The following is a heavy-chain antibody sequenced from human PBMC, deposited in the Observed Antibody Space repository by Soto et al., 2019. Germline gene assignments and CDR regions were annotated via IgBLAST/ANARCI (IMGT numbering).Heavy chain of an antibody. J-gene: IGHJ3*02. V-gene: IGHV5-51*03. CDR3: ARSMVNGTYEAFDI. Sequence: EVYLAQSGAEVKKPGESLKISCKGSGYNFNRYWIGWVRQMPGKGLEWMGDIYPGDSDTRYSPSLQSQVTISADKSSSAAYLQWSSLQASDTATYYCARSMVNGTYEAFDIWGQGTMVTVSS. CDR1: GYNFNRYW. D-gene: IGHD2-8*01. CDR2: IYPGDSDT.